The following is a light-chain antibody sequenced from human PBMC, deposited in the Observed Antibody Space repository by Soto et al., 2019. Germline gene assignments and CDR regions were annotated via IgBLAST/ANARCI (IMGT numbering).Light chain of an antibody. J-gene: IGLJ1*01. V-gene: IGLV2-14*01. CDR2: DVD. CDR3: SSFSYSSTPNYV. CDR1: SSDVCGYNY. Sequence: QSVLTQPASVSGSPGQSITISCTGTSSDVCGYNYVSWYQQHPGKAPKLIIYDVDNRPSGISSRFSGSKSGNTASLTISGLQAEDEADYYCSSFSYSSTPNYVFGTGTKVTVL.